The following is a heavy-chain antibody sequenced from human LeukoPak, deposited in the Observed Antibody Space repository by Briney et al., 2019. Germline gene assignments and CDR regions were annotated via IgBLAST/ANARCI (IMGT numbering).Heavy chain of an antibody. CDR2: IYASGST. Sequence: PSETLSLTCAVYGGSFSSYYWSWIRQPAGKGLEWIGRIYASGSTNYNPSLKSRVTMSVDTSKNQFSLKLSSVTAADTAVYYCASIDTTDAFDIWGQGTTVTVSS. D-gene: IGHD1-26*01. CDR3: ASIDTTDAFDI. J-gene: IGHJ3*02. CDR1: GGSFSSYY. V-gene: IGHV4-59*10.